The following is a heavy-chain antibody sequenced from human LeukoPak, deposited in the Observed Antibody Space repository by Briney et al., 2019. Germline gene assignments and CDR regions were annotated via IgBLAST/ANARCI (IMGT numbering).Heavy chain of an antibody. CDR1: GFTFDDYG. J-gene: IGHJ4*02. CDR2: INWNGGST. D-gene: IGHD3-10*01. CDR3: ARELGSGSYQNRLDH. Sequence: GGSLRLSCAASGFTFDDYGMSWVRQAPGKGLEWVSGINWNGGSTGYADSVKGRFTISRDNAKNSLYLQMNSLRAEDTALYYCARELGSGSYQNRLDHWGQGTLVTVSS. V-gene: IGHV3-20*04.